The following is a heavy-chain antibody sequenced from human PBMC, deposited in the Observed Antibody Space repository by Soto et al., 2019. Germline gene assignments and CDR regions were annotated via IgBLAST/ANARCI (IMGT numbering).Heavy chain of an antibody. V-gene: IGHV1-3*01. J-gene: IGHJ4*02. Sequence: ASVKVSCKASGYTFTSYAMHWVRQAPGQRLEWMGWINAGNGNTKYSQKFQGRVTITRDTSASTAYMELSSLRSEDTAVYYCARDGGSSWYDFDYWGQGTLVTVSS. CDR1: GYTFTSYA. CDR2: INAGNGNT. CDR3: ARDGGSSWYDFDY. D-gene: IGHD6-13*01.